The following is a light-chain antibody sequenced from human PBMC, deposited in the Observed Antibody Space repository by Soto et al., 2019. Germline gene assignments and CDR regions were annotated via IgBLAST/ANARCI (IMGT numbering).Light chain of an antibody. J-gene: IGKJ1*01. Sequence: EIVLTQSPGTLSLSPGERATISCRASQSVNNKYLAWYQQKVGQPPRLLIYGATNRARGIPDRFGGSGSGTDFTLTVSRLELEDFAVYHGQQYGSAPWTFGQGTKVE. CDR2: GAT. V-gene: IGKV3-20*01. CDR3: QQYGSAPWT. CDR1: QSVNNKY.